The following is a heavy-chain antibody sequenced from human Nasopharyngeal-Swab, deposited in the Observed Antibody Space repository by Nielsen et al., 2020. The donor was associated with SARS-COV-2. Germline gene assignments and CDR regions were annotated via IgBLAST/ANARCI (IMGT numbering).Heavy chain of an antibody. Sequence: GGSLRLSCVASGFIFGNYAMAWVRQAPGKGLEWVSAIGGNGARTHYADSVRGRFIISRDNSKSTLDLQMNSLRAEDTAVYYCARLSTLKGYWGQGTLVTVSS. CDR3: ARLSTLKGY. V-gene: IGHV3-23*01. D-gene: IGHD5/OR15-5a*01. CDR2: IGGNGART. CDR1: GFIFGNYA. J-gene: IGHJ4*02.